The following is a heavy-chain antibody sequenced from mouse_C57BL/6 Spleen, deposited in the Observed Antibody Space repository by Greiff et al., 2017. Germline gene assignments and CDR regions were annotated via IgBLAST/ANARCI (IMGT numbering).Heavy chain of an antibody. D-gene: IGHD1-1*01. V-gene: IGHV5-9*01. Sequence: EVQGVESGGGLVKPGGSLKLSCAASGFTFSSYTMSWVRQTPEKRLEWVATISGGGGNTYYPDSVKGRFTISRDNAKNTLYLQMSSLRSEDTALYYCARRDYYGSSFAYWGQGTLVTVSA. CDR2: ISGGGGNT. CDR1: GFTFSSYT. CDR3: ARRDYYGSSFAY. J-gene: IGHJ3*01.